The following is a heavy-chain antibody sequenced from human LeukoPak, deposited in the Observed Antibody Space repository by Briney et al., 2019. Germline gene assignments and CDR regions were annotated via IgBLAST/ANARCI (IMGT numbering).Heavy chain of an antibody. Sequence: ASVKVSCKASGGTFSSYAISWVRQAPGQGLEWMGGIIPIFGTANYALKFQGTVTITTDESTSTAYRALRSLRSEDTAVYYCARDRCSGGSCCPFAPWGQGILLTVSS. CDR2: IIPIFGTA. J-gene: IGHJ5*02. CDR3: ARDRCSGGSCCPFAP. CDR1: GGTFSSYA. D-gene: IGHD2-15*01. V-gene: IGHV1-69*05.